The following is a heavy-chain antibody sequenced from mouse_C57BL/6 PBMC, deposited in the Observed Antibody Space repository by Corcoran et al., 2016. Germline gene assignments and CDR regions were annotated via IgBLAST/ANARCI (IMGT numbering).Heavy chain of an antibody. V-gene: IGHV14-3*01. CDR3: ARVRLLAMDY. CDR1: GFNIKNTY. J-gene: IGHJ4*01. D-gene: IGHD2-13*01. Sequence: EVQLQQSVAELVRPGASVKLSCTASGFNIKNTYMQWVKQRPEQGLEWSGRIDPENGNTKYAPKFQGKATITADTSSNTAYLQLSSLTSEDTAIYYCARVRLLAMDYWGQGTSVTVSS. CDR2: IDPENGNT.